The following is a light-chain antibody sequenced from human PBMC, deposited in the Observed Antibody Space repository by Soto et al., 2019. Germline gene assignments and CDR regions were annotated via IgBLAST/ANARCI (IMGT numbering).Light chain of an antibody. J-gene: IGKJ1*01. CDR3: QQSNNWPRT. CDR2: EAS. Sequence: EIVLTRSPGTRSLWPLDRGRRCFMASQRVSTFLAWYQQRPGQAPRLLISEASNRATGIPARFSGSGSGTDFTLTISSLEPQDFAVYYCQQSNNWPRTFGQGTKVDIK. CDR1: QRVSTF. V-gene: IGKV3-11*01.